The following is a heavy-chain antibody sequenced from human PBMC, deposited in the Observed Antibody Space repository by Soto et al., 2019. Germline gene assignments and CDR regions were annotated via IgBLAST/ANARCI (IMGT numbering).Heavy chain of an antibody. V-gene: IGHV1-69*06. CDR2: IIPIFGTA. J-gene: IGHJ6*02. CDR1: GGTFSSYA. Sequence: AASVKVSCKASGGTFSSYAISWVRQAPGQGLEWMGGIIPIFGTANYAQKFQGRVTITADKSTSTAYMELSSLRSEDTAVYYCARVLYCSSTSCYSYYYGMDVWGQGTTVTVSS. D-gene: IGHD2-2*01. CDR3: ARVLYCSSTSCYSYYYGMDV.